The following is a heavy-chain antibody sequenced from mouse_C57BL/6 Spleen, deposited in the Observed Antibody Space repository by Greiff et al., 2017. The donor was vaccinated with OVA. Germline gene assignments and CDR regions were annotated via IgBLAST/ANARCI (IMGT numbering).Heavy chain of an antibody. Sequence: VQLQQSGAELAKPGASVKLSCKASGYTFTSYWMHWVKQRPGQGLEWIGYINPSSGYTKYNQKFKDKATLTEDKSSSTAYMQLSSLTYEDSAVYDCARGTAQAPSFAYWGQGTLVTVSA. CDR2: INPSSGYT. CDR3: ARGTAQAPSFAY. CDR1: GYTFTSYW. V-gene: IGHV1-7*01. D-gene: IGHD3-2*02. J-gene: IGHJ3*01.